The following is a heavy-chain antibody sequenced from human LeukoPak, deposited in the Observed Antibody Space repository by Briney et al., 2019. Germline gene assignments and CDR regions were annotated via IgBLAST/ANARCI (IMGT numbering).Heavy chain of an antibody. D-gene: IGHD2-2*01. Sequence: RASVKVSCKASGYTFTGYYMHWVRQAPGQGLEWMGWINPNSGGTNYAQKFQGRVTMTRDTSISTAYMELSRLRSDDTAVYYCARDRQEYQLLFGGFDPWGQGTLVTVSS. CDR3: ARDRQEYQLLFGGFDP. J-gene: IGHJ5*02. V-gene: IGHV1-2*02. CDR1: GYTFTGYY. CDR2: INPNSGGT.